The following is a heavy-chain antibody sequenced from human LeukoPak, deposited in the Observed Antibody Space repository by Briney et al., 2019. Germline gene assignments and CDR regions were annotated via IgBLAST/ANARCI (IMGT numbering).Heavy chain of an antibody. CDR2: INHSGST. D-gene: IGHD2-15*01. V-gene: IGHV4-34*01. CDR1: GGSFSGYY. CDR3: AREGYCSGGSCYHSGLFDY. J-gene: IGHJ4*02. Sequence: SETLSLTCADYGGSFSGYYWSWIRHPPGKGLEWIGEINHSGSTNYNPSLKSRVTISVDTSKNQFSLKLSSVTAADTAVYYCAREGYCSGGSCYHSGLFDYWGQGTLVTVSS.